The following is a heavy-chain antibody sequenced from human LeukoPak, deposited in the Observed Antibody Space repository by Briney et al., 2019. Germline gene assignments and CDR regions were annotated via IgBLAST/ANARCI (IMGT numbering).Heavy chain of an antibody. Sequence: ASLKVSCKASGSTFTMHYMHGVRQAPGQGLEWMGIINPSGGTTSYAQKFQGRVTMTRDTSTSTVYMELSSLTSEDTALYYCAREYVGLGYFDYWGQGTLVTVSS. J-gene: IGHJ4*02. V-gene: IGHV1-46*01. D-gene: IGHD2-15*01. CDR1: GSTFTMHY. CDR3: AREYVGLGYFDY. CDR2: INPSGGTT.